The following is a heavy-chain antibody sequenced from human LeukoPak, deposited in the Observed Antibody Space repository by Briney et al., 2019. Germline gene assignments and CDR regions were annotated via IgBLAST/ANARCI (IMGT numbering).Heavy chain of an antibody. CDR3: AADGDNSGGSWFDP. CDR1: GDSVSSNTAA. D-gene: IGHD6-25*01. Sequence: SQTLSLTRAISGDSVSSNTAAWNWIRQSPSRGLEWLGRTYYRSKWYTDYAVSVKSRIIINADTSKNQFSLQLNSVTPDDSAIYYCAADGDNSGGSWFDPWGQGILVTVSS. V-gene: IGHV6-1*01. J-gene: IGHJ5*02. CDR2: TYYRSKWYT.